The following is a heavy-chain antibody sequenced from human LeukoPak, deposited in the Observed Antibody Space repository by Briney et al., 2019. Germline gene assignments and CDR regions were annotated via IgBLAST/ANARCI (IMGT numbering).Heavy chain of an antibody. CDR1: GFTVSSNY. CDR2: IYSGGST. J-gene: IGHJ3*02. CDR3: ASERESSIAVAGTRIDAFDI. V-gene: IGHV3-66*01. Sequence: SGGSLRLSCAASGFTVSSNYMSWVRQAPGKGLEWVSVIYSGGSTYYADSVKGRFTISRDNSKNTLYLQMNSLRAEDTAVYYCASERESSIAVAGTRIDAFDIWGQGTMVTVSS. D-gene: IGHD6-19*01.